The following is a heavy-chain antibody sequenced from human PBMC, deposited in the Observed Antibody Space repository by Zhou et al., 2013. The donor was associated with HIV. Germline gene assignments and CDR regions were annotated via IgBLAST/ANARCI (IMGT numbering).Heavy chain of an antibody. J-gene: IGHJ6*03. Sequence: QVQLVQSGAEVKKPGASVKLSCKALRYTFTDYFMHWVRQAPGQGLEWVGWINPRSGDTNYAQKFRGRVTLTRDTSINTAYMELTKLRFDDTAVFYCAKVEWGSVGVEDYYYYYLDVWAKGHGHRLF. CDR1: RYTFTDYF. V-gene: IGHV1-2*02. CDR3: AKVEWGSVGVEDYYYYYLDV. D-gene: IGHD1-26*01. CDR2: INPRSGDT.